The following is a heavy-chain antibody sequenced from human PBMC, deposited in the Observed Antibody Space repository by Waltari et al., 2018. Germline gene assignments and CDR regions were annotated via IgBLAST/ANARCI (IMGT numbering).Heavy chain of an antibody. J-gene: IGHJ4*02. CDR2: IYHSGST. Sequence: QVQLQESGPGLVKPSETLSLTCAVSGYSISSGYYWGWIRQPPGKGLEWIGSIYHSGSTYYNPSLKSRVTISVDTSKNQFSLKLSSVTAADTAVYYCARHLTAAHAQIFDYWGQGTLVTVSS. CDR3: ARHLTAAHAQIFDY. D-gene: IGHD2-15*01. CDR1: GYSISSGYY. V-gene: IGHV4-38-2*01.